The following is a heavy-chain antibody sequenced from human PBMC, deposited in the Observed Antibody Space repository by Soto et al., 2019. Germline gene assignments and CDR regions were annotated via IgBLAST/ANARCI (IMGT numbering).Heavy chain of an antibody. CDR1: GGTFSSYA. CDR3: ARGINRRYYGMDV. J-gene: IGHJ6*02. V-gene: IGHV1-69*13. Sequence: GASVKVSCKASGGTFSSYAISWVRQAPGQGLEWMGGIIPIFGTANYAQKFQGRVTITADESTSTAYMELSSLRSEDTAVYYCARGINRRYYGMDVWGQGTTVAVSS. CDR2: IIPIFGTA.